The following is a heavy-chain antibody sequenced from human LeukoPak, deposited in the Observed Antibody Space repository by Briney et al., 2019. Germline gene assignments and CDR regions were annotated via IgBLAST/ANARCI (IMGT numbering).Heavy chain of an antibody. J-gene: IGHJ4*02. D-gene: IGHD3-10*01. CDR2: IGYSGGST. Sequence: GGSLRLSCAASGFTFSSYATSWVRQAPGKGLEWVSAIGYSGGSTYYADSVKGRFTISRDNSKNTLYLQMNSLRAEDTAVYYCAKGGFGELNFDYWGQGTLVTVSS. CDR1: GFTFSSYA. CDR3: AKGGFGELNFDY. V-gene: IGHV3-23*01.